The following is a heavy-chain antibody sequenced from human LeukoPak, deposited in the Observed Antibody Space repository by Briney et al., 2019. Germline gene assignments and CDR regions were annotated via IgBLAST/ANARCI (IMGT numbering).Heavy chain of an antibody. CDR3: ARRSYRGVIGVYYYYYMDV. D-gene: IGHD3-16*02. V-gene: IGHV3-7*01. CDR2: IKQDGSEK. CDR1: GFSFNTYW. Sequence: GGSLRLSCVASGFSFNTYWMSWVRQAPGKGLEWVANIKQDGSEKYYVDSVKGRFTISRDNAKNSVYLQMNRLRVEDTAVYYCARRSYRGVIGVYYYYYMDVWGKGTPVTVSS. J-gene: IGHJ6*03.